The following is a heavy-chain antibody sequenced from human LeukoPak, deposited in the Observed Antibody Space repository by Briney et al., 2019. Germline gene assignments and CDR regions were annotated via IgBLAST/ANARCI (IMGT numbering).Heavy chain of an antibody. CDR2: INHSGST. V-gene: IGHV4-34*01. CDR1: GGSFSGYY. D-gene: IGHD2-15*01. J-gene: IGHJ4*02. Sequence: SETLSLTCAVYGGSFSGYYWSWIRQPPGKGLEWIGEINHSGSTNYNPSLKSRVTISVDTSKNQFSLKLSSVTAADTAVYCCARGSGPFDYWGQGTLVTVSS. CDR3: ARGSGPFDY.